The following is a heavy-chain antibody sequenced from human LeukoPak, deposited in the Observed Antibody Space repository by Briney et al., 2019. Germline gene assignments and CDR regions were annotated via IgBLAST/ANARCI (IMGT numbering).Heavy chain of an antibody. Sequence: SETLSLTCTVSGGSISSYYWSWIRQPPGKGLEWIGYIYYSGSTNYNPSLKSRVTISVDTSKNQFSLKLSSVTAADTAVYYCARHISRDGYFGPWGQGTLVTVSS. CDR2: IYYSGST. CDR3: ARHISRDGYFGP. CDR1: GGSISSYY. V-gene: IGHV4-59*08. D-gene: IGHD5-24*01. J-gene: IGHJ5*02.